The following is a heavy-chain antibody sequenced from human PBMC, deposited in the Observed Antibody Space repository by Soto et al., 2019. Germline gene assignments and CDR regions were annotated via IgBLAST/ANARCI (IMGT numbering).Heavy chain of an antibody. D-gene: IGHD5-18*01. CDR1: GGTFSSYA. Sequence: ASVKVSFKASGGTFSSYALSWVRQAPGQGLEWMGGIIPIFGTANYAQKFQGRVTITADESTSTAYMELNSLRAEDTAVYYCAREHGYSYGFSYYNWFDPWGQGTLVTVSS. J-gene: IGHJ5*02. CDR2: IIPIFGTA. V-gene: IGHV1-69*13. CDR3: AREHGYSYGFSYYNWFDP.